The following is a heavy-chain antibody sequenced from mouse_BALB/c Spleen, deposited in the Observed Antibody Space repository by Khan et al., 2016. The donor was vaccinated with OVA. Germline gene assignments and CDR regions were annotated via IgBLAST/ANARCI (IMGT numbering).Heavy chain of an antibody. CDR2: INYSGGT. CDR3: ARWFAY. V-gene: IGHV3-2*02. Sequence: EVQLVESGPGLVKPSQSLSLTCTVTGYSITSDYAWNWIRQFPGNKLEWMGYINYSGGTSNLPSLKSRISITRDTSKNQLFLQLNSVTTEDSATYYCARWFAYWGQGTLVTVS. J-gene: IGHJ3*01. CDR1: GYSITSDYA.